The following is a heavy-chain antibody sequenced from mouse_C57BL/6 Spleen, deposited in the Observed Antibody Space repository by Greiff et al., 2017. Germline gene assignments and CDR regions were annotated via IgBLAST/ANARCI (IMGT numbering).Heavy chain of an antibody. Sequence: QVQLKQSGAELVRPGTSVKVSCKASGYAFTNYLIEWVKQRPGQGLEWIGVINPGSGGTNYNEKFKGKATLTADKSSSPAYMQLSSLTSEDSAVYYCARDYSNLYYAMDYWGQGTSVTVSS. CDR3: ARDYSNLYYAMDY. J-gene: IGHJ4*01. V-gene: IGHV1-54*01. CDR1: GYAFTNYL. D-gene: IGHD2-5*01. CDR2: INPGSGGT.